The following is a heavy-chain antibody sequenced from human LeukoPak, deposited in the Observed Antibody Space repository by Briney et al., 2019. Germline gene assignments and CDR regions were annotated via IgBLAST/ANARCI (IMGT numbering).Heavy chain of an antibody. J-gene: IGHJ6*03. CDR2: ITGSSKSI. V-gene: IGHV3-21*01. Sequence: PGGSLRLSCAASGFTFDNYGMNWVRQAPGKGLERVSSITGSSKSIDYADSVKGRFAISRDNAKNSLFLQMDSLRVEDTAVYYCVREGSGSTHYMDVWGKGTTVTVSS. CDR3: VREGSGSTHYMDV. D-gene: IGHD3-10*01. CDR1: GFTFDNYG.